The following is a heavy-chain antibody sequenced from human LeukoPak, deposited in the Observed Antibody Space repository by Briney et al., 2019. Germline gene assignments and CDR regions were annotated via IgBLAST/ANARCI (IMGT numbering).Heavy chain of an antibody. Sequence: SETLSLTCTVSGGSISSYYWSWIRQPPGKGLEWIGYIYYSGSTNYNPSLKSRVTISVDTSKNQFSLNLSSVTAADTAVYYCARDRLSTAGYFDYWGQGTLVTVSS. CDR2: IYYSGST. CDR3: ARDRLSTAGYFDY. D-gene: IGHD6-19*01. J-gene: IGHJ4*02. CDR1: GGSISSYY. V-gene: IGHV4-59*01.